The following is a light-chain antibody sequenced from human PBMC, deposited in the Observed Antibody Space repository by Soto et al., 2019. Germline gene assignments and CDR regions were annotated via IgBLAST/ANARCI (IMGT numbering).Light chain of an antibody. J-gene: IGLJ1*01. V-gene: IGLV2-14*01. CDR1: SSDVGGYTY. CDR2: DVS. Sequence: QSALTQPASVSGSPGQSIIISCTGTSSDVGGYTYVSWYQQHPGKAPKLMIYDVSYRPSGVSNRFSGSKSGNTASLTISGLQAEDEADYYCCSSTSSNTYVFGTGTMVTVL. CDR3: CSSTSSNTYV.